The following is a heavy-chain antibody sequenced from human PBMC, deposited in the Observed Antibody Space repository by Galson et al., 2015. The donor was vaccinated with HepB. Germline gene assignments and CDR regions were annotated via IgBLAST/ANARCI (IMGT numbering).Heavy chain of an antibody. CDR2: IYYSGST. CDR3: ARHGGYDILTGYYYYYYGMDV. V-gene: IGHV4-39*01. J-gene: IGHJ6*02. CDR1: GGSISSSSYY. Sequence: SETLSLTCTVSGGSISSSSYYWGWIRQPPGKGLEWIGSIYYSGSTYYNPSLKSRVTISVDTSKNQFSLKLSSVTAADTAVYYCARHGGYDILTGYYYYYYGMDVWGQGTTVTVSS. D-gene: IGHD3-9*01.